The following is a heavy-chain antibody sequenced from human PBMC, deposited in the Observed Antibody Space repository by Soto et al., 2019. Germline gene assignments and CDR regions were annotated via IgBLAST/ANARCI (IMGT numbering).Heavy chain of an antibody. V-gene: IGHV3-23*01. CDR1: GFTFSSYA. Sequence: PGGSLRLSCAASGFTFSSYAMSCVRQAPGKGLEWDSAISGSGGSTYYADSVKGRFTISRDNSKNTLYLQMNSLRAEDTAVYYCATALHYYGSGGYRFGLLNRRPPRSTLFPSW. CDR3: ATALHYYGSGGYRFGLLNRRPPRSTLFPS. CDR2: ISGSGGST. J-gene: IGHJ5*01. D-gene: IGHD3-10*01.